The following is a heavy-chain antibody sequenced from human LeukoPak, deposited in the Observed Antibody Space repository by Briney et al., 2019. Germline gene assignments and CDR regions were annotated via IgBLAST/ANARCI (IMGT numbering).Heavy chain of an antibody. CDR1: GFTFSNYE. Sequence: GGSLRLSCAASGFTFSNYEMNWVRQAPGKGLEWVAFIRYDGNNKYYADSVKGRFTISRDNSKNTVYLQMNSLRAEDTAVYYCAKRAGFSSGWYLFDYWGQGTLVTVSS. CDR3: AKRAGFSSGWYLFDY. V-gene: IGHV3-30*02. J-gene: IGHJ4*02. D-gene: IGHD6-13*01. CDR2: IRYDGNNK.